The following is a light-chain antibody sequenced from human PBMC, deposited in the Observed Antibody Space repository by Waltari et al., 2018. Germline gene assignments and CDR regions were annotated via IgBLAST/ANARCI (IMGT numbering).Light chain of an antibody. CDR3: QQYYVTPRT. CDR1: QSILFTARNKSY. Sequence: IVMTQSPDSLAVSLGERATINSKSSQSILFTARNKSYLAWYQQKPGQPTKLVISWASTRESGVPDRFSGTGSGTDFTLTISSLQAEDVAVYYCQQYYVTPRTFGQGTKVEI. V-gene: IGKV4-1*01. CDR2: WAS. J-gene: IGKJ1*01.